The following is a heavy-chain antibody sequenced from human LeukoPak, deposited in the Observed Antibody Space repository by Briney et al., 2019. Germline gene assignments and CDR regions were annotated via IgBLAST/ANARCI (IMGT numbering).Heavy chain of an antibody. J-gene: IGHJ3*02. V-gene: IGHV4-4*07. CDR2: VYTSGST. D-gene: IGHD1-7*01. CDR1: GGSISGYY. CDR3: ARLITGTTTAFDI. Sequence: PSETLSLTCSVSGGSISGYYWTWIRQPAGKGLEWIGRVYTSGSTHYNPSLKPRLTMSVDTSKNQFSLKLSSVTAADTAVYYCARLITGTTTAFDIWGQGTMVTVSS.